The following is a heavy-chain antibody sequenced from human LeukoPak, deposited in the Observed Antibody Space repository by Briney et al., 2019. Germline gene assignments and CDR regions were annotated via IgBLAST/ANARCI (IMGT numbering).Heavy chain of an antibody. CDR2: IYTSGST. D-gene: IGHD2-2*02. V-gene: IGHV4-61*02. CDR3: ARLLGYCSSTSCYTSPVDY. Sequence: SETLSLTCTVSGGSISSGNYYWSWIRQPAGKGLEWIGRIYTSGSTNYNPSLKSRVTISVDTSKNQFSLKLSSVTAADTAVYYCARLLGYCSSTSCYTSPVDYWGQGTLVTVSS. CDR1: GGSISSGNYY. J-gene: IGHJ4*02.